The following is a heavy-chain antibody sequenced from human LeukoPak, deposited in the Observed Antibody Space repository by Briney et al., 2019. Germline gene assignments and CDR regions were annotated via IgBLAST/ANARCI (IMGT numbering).Heavy chain of an antibody. CDR2: ISYDGSNK. CDR1: GFTFSSYA. CDR3: ARDTRRGYSYGYLDY. Sequence: GRSLRRSCAASGFTFSSYAMHWVRQAPGKGLEWVAVISYDGSNKYYADSVKGRFTISRDNSKNTLYLQMNSLRAEDTAVYYCARDTRRGYSYGYLDYWGQGTPVTVSS. D-gene: IGHD5-18*01. J-gene: IGHJ4*02. V-gene: IGHV3-30-3*01.